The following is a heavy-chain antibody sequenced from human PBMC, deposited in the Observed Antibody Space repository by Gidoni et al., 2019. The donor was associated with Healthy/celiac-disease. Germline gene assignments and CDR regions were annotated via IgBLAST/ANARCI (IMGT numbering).Heavy chain of an antibody. Sequence: EVQLVESGGGLVQPGGSLRLSCAASGFTFSSSSMNWVRQAPGKGLEWVSYISSSSSTIYYADSVKGRFTISRDNAKNSLYLQMNSLRAEDTAVYYCASEFPGYCTNGVCYPLRYWGQGTLVTVSS. CDR1: GFTFSSSS. CDR2: ISSSSSTI. D-gene: IGHD2-8*01. J-gene: IGHJ4*02. CDR3: ASEFPGYCTNGVCYPLRY. V-gene: IGHV3-48*01.